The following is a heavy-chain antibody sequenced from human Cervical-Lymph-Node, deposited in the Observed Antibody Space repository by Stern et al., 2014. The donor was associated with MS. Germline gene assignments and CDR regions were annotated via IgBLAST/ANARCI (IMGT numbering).Heavy chain of an antibody. J-gene: IGHJ4*02. CDR3: ARDPHDYGDRFDY. CDR1: GYSFTHFA. CDR2: INTNTGNP. Sequence: MQLVESGSELKKPGASVKVSCKASGYSFTHFALNWVRHAPGQGLQWMGWINTNTGNPSYAQAFTGRFVFSLDTSVSTAYLQISSLKAEDTAVYYCARDPHDYGDRFDYWGQGTLVTASS. V-gene: IGHV7-4-1*02. D-gene: IGHD4-17*01.